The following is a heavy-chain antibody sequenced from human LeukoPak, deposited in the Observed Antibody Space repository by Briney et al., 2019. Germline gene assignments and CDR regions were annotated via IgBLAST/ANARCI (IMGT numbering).Heavy chain of an antibody. CDR1: GGSFSGYY. V-gene: IGHV4-34*01. Sequence: SETLSLTCAVYGGSFSGYYWSWIRQPPGKGLEWIGEINHSGSTNYNPSLKSRVTISVDTSKNQFSLKLSSVTAAVTAVYYCARGGEYYFDYWGQGTLVTVSS. CDR3: ARGGEYYFDY. D-gene: IGHD3-10*01. J-gene: IGHJ4*02. CDR2: INHSGST.